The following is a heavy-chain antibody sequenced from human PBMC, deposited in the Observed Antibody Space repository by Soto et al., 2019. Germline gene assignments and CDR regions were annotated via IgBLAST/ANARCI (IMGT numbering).Heavy chain of an antibody. D-gene: IGHD2-2*01. CDR3: AREKGVVRDIFYYYYGMDV. CDR1: GYTFTSYG. Sequence: ASVKVSFKASGYTFTSYGISWVRQAPGQGLEWMGWISAYNGNTNYAQKLQGRVTMTTDTSTSTAYMELRSLRSDDTAVYYCAREKGVVRDIFYYYYGMDVWGQGTTVTVSS. V-gene: IGHV1-18*04. J-gene: IGHJ6*02. CDR2: ISAYNGNT.